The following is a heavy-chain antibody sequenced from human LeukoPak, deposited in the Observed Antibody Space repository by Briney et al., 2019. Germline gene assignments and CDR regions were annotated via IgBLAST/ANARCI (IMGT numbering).Heavy chain of an antibody. V-gene: IGHV4-39*01. Sequence: SETLSLTCTVSGGSISSNSYYWGWIRQPPGKGLEWIGSISYSGSTYYNPSLKSRVTISVDTSKNQLSLKLSSVTAADTAVYYCARPTRSGWYVPFDYWGQGTLVTVSS. CDR3: ARPTRSGWYVPFDY. D-gene: IGHD6-19*01. J-gene: IGHJ4*02. CDR1: GGSISSNSYY. CDR2: ISYSGST.